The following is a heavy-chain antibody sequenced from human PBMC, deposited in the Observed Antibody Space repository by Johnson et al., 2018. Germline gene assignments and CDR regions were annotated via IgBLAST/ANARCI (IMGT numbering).Heavy chain of an antibody. D-gene: IGHD4-23*01. CDR2: INWNGGST. J-gene: IGHJ3*02. CDR1: GFTFDDYG. V-gene: IGHV3-20*04. Sequence: VQLQESGGGVVRPGGSLRLSCAASGFTFDDYGMSWVRQAPGKGLEWVSGINWNGGSTGYADSVKGRFTISRGNAQNSLYLKMNSLRVEETAFYYFSKKSSLTKVVNGFDIWGQGTMVTVSS. CDR3: SKKSSLTKVVNGFDI.